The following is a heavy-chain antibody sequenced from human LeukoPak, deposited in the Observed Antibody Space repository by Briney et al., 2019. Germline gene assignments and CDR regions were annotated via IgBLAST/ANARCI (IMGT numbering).Heavy chain of an antibody. J-gene: IGHJ4*02. V-gene: IGHV3-74*01. CDR3: ATFSGLYGAKQDY. D-gene: IGHD4-17*01. Sequence: GGSLRLSCAASGFTFGSYWMHWVRQAPGKGLVWVSRINSDGSSTSYADSVKGRFTISRDNAKNTLYLQMNSLRAEDTAVYYCATFSGLYGAKQDYWGQGTLVTVSS. CDR1: GFTFGSYW. CDR2: INSDGSST.